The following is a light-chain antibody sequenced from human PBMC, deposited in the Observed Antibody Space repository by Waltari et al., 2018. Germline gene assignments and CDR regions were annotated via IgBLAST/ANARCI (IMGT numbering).Light chain of an antibody. CDR3: QHYVRLPAT. V-gene: IGKV3-20*01. Sequence: EIVLTQSPGTLSLSPGETATLSCRASQSVGGTLAWYQQKPGQAPRLLIYRASRRATGIPDRFSGRGSGTDFSLTISRLEPEDFAVHYCQHYVRLPATFGQGTRVEIK. CDR2: RAS. CDR1: QSVGGT. J-gene: IGKJ1*01.